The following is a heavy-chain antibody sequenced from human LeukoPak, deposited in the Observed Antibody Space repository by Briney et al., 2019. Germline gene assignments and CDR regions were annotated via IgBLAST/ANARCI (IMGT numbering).Heavy chain of an antibody. CDR3: ARELAADDAFDI. CDR1: GFTFSSYS. J-gene: IGHJ3*02. CDR2: ISSSSSYI. D-gene: IGHD6-19*01. Sequence: GGSLRLSCAASGFTFSSYSMNWVRQAPGKRLEWVSSISSSSSYIYYADSVKGRFTISRDNAKNSLYLQMNSLRAEDTAVYYCARELAADDAFDIWGQGTMVTVSS. V-gene: IGHV3-21*01.